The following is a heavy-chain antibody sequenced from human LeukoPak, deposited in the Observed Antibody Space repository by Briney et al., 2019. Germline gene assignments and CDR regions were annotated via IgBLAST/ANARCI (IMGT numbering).Heavy chain of an antibody. J-gene: IGHJ4*02. Sequence: PGGSLRLSCAASGFTFDDYGMSWVRQAPGKGLEWVSGINWNGGSTGYADSVKGRFTTSRDNAKNSLYLQMNSLRAEDTALYYCARDFYGSGSLKFDYWGQGTLVTVSS. CDR3: ARDFYGSGSLKFDY. CDR1: GFTFDDYG. CDR2: INWNGGST. D-gene: IGHD3-10*01. V-gene: IGHV3-20*04.